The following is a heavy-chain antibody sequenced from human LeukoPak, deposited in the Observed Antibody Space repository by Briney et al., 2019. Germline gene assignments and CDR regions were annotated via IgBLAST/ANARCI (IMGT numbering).Heavy chain of an antibody. CDR2: ISWNSGSI. Sequence: GRSLRLSCAASGFTFDDYAMHWVRQAPGKGLEWVSGISWNSGSIGYADSVKGRFTISRDNAKNSLYLQMNSLRAEDTALYYCAKDILGGGKSGMDVWGQGTTVTVSS. V-gene: IGHV3-9*01. J-gene: IGHJ6*02. D-gene: IGHD3-16*01. CDR1: GFTFDDYA. CDR3: AKDILGGGKSGMDV.